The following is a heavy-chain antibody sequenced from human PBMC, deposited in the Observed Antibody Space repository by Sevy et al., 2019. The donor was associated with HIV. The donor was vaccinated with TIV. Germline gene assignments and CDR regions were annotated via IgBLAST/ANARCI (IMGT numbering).Heavy chain of an antibody. V-gene: IGHV3-23*01. Sequence: GGSLRLSCAASGLTFNSHAMSWVRQPPGRGLEWVSAISGSGETAVYADSVRGRFTISRDNSKNTLFLAMNSLRAEDTAVYYCAKDYMLNLWRGYFDSWGQGTLVTVSS. CDR3: AKDYMLNLWRGYFDS. J-gene: IGHJ4*02. CDR2: ISGSGETA. CDR1: GLTFNSHA. D-gene: IGHD3-3*01.